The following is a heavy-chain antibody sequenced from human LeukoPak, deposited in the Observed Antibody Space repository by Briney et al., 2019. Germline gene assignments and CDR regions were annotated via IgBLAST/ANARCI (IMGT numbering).Heavy chain of an antibody. D-gene: IGHD6-19*01. V-gene: IGHV4-59*12. CDR3: AREGSGWALYYYYYYMDV. CDR2: IYYSGST. Sequence: PSETLSLTCTVSGGSISSYYWTWIRQPPGKGLEWIGYIYYSGSTNYNPCLKSRVTISVDTSKNQLSLKLSSVTAADTAVYYCAREGSGWALYYYYYYMDVWGKGTTATVSS. CDR1: GGSISSYY. J-gene: IGHJ6*03.